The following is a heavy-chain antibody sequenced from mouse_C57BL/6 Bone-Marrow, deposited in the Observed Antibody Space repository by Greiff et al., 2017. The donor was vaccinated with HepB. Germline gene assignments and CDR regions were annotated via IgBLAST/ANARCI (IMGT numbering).Heavy chain of an antibody. CDR2: IYPGSGST. CDR1: GYTFTSYW. CDR3: ARQVWTDY. Sequence: QVHVKQSGAELARPGASVKLSCKASGYTFTSYWITWVKQRPGQGLEWIGDIYPGSGSTNYNEKFKSKATLTVDTSSSTAYMQLSSLTSEDAAVYYCARQVWTDYWGQGTSVTVSS. J-gene: IGHJ4*01. V-gene: IGHV1-55*01.